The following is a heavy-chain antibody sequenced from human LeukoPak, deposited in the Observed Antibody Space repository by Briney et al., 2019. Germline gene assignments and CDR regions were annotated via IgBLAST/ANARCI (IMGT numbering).Heavy chain of an antibody. CDR2: IYYSGTT. CDR1: GGSISSYY. V-gene: IGHV4-59*06. Sequence: PSETLSLTCTVSGGSISSYYWSWIRQPPGKGLEWIGYIYYSGTTYYNPSLKSRVTISVDTSKNQFSLKLSSVTAADTAVYYCARGDSYYFDYWGQGTLVTVSS. J-gene: IGHJ4*02. CDR3: ARGDSYYFDY. D-gene: IGHD2-21*02.